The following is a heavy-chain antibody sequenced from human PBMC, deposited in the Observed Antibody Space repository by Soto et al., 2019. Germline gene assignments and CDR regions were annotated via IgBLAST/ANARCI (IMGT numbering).Heavy chain of an antibody. Sequence: QITLKESGPTLVKPTQTLTLTCTFSGFSLSTSDVGVGWIRQPPGKALEWLAVIFWDDDKRYSPSLKNRITISKDTSRNQVVLTMTNMDPVDTATYYCAHTKIGVAAGNRVYLLDPWGQGTLATVSS. CDR1: GFSLSTSDVG. CDR3: AHTKIGVAAGNRVYLLDP. CDR2: IFWDDDK. D-gene: IGHD6-13*01. V-gene: IGHV2-5*02. J-gene: IGHJ5*02.